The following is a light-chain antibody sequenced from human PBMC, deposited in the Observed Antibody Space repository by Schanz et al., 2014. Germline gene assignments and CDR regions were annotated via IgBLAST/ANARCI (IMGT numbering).Light chain of an antibody. J-gene: IGKJ1*01. CDR2: GVS. Sequence: EIVLTQSPGALSLSPGERATLSCRASQSVVHTLAWYQQKPGQAPRLLMYGVSTRATGIPARFSGSGSGTDFTLTISRLEPEDFAVYYCQQYGTSPKTFGQGTKVEIK. CDR1: QSVVHT. V-gene: IGKV3-20*01. CDR3: QQYGTSPKT.